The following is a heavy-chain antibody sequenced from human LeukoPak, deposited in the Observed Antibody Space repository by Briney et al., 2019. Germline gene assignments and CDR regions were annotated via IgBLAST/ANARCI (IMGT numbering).Heavy chain of an antibody. J-gene: IGHJ4*02. Sequence: SETLSLTCTVSDGSINSYYWSWIRQPPGKGLEWIGIIYYSGSTNYNPSLKSRVTMSVDTSKNQFSLKLSSVTAADTALYYCARHNDFWSGSLDYWGQGTLVTVSS. CDR2: IYYSGST. V-gene: IGHV4-59*08. CDR1: DGSINSYY. D-gene: IGHD3-3*01. CDR3: ARHNDFWSGSLDY.